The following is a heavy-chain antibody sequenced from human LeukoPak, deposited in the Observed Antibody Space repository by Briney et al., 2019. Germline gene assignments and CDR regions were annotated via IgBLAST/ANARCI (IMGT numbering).Heavy chain of an antibody. CDR2: ISGRSSTI. V-gene: IGHV3-48*01. CDR1: GFTFSSYS. CDR3: AKDRLQKYDLDF. J-gene: IGHJ4*02. Sequence: GGSLRLSCAASGFTFSSYSMNWVRQAPGKGLEWVSYISGRSSTIYYADSVKGRFTISRDNAKNSLYLQMNSLRVEDTAVYYCAKDRLQKYDLDFWGQGTLVTVSS. D-gene: IGHD4-11*01.